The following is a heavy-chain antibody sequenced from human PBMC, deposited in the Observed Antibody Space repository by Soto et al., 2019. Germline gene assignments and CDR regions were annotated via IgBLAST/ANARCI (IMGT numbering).Heavy chain of an antibody. D-gene: IGHD3-16*01. CDR2: MNPNSGNT. CDR1: GYTFTSYD. J-gene: IGHJ6*02. Sequence: ASVKVSCKASGYTFTSYDINWVRQATGQGLEWMGWMNPNSGNTGYAQKFQGRVTMTRNTSISTAYMELSSLRSEDTAVYYCARGLGGPTYYYYYGMDVWGQGTTVTVSS. V-gene: IGHV1-8*01. CDR3: ARGLGGPTYYYYYGMDV.